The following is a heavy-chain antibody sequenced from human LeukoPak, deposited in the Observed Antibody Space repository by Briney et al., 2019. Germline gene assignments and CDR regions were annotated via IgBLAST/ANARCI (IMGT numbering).Heavy chain of an antibody. V-gene: IGHV1-2*02. CDR3: ARDHYYDSSGYYGFDY. CDR2: INPNSGGT. D-gene: IGHD3-22*01. Sequence: GASVKVSCKASGYTFTGYYMHWVRQAPGQGLEWMGWINPNSGGTNYAQKFQGRVTMTRDTSISTAYMELSRLRSDDTAVYYCARDHYYDSSGYYGFDYWGQGTLVTVSS. CDR1: GYTFTGYY. J-gene: IGHJ4*02.